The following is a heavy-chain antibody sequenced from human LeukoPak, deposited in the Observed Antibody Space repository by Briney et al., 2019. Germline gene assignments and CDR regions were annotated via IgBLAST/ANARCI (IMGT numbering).Heavy chain of an antibody. CDR1: GFTSSSYS. D-gene: IGHD3-9*01. V-gene: IGHV3-21*01. Sequence: PGGSLRLSCAASGFTSSSYSMNWVRQAPGKGLEWVSSISSSSSYIYYADSVKGRFTISRDNAKNSLYLQMNSLRAEDTAVYYCARAGRGLRYFDWLTYDYWGQGTLVTVSS. CDR3: ARAGRGLRYFDWLTYDY. CDR2: ISSSSSYI. J-gene: IGHJ4*02.